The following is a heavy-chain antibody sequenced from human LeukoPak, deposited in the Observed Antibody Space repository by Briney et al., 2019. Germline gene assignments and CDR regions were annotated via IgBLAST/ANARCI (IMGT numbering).Heavy chain of an antibody. J-gene: IGHJ5*02. Sequence: SETLSLTCTVSGGSISSYYWSWIRQPPGKGLEWIGYIYYSGSTNYNPSLKSRVTISVDTSKNQFSLKLSSVTAADTAVYYCAREVVVAATWFDPWGQGTLVTVSS. CDR3: AREVVVAATWFDP. CDR2: IYYSGST. CDR1: GGSISSYY. V-gene: IGHV4-59*12. D-gene: IGHD2-15*01.